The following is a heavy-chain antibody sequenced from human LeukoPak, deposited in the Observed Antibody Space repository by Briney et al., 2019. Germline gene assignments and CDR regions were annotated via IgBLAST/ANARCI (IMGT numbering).Heavy chain of an antibody. CDR1: GGSISSYY. V-gene: IGHV4-4*07. CDR2: IYTSETT. Sequence: SETLSLTCTVSGGSISSYYWSWIRQPAGKGLEWIGRIYTSETTNYNHSLKSRVTMSVDTSKNQFSLRLSSVTAADTAVYYCARGRYCSSTSCSGGDAFDIWGQGTMVSVSS. CDR3: ARGRYCSSTSCSGGDAFDI. D-gene: IGHD2-2*01. J-gene: IGHJ3*02.